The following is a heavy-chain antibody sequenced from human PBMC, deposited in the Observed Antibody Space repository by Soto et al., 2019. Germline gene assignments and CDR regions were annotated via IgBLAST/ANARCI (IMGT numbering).Heavy chain of an antibody. CDR2: ISGSGGSS. CDR1: GFTFSNYA. V-gene: IGHV3-23*01. D-gene: IGHD3-3*01. CDR3: AKLHRSYDFWSGYSLPNDY. J-gene: IGHJ4*02. Sequence: GGSLRLSCAASGFTFSNYAMSWVRQAPGKGLEWVSAISGSGGSSYYADSVKGRFTISRDNPKNTLYLQVNSLRGEDTAVYYCAKLHRSYDFWSGYSLPNDYWGQGTLVTVSS.